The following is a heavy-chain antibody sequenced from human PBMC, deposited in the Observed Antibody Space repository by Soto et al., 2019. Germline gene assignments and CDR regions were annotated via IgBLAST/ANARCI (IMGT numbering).Heavy chain of an antibody. CDR1: VYSFTTYW. CDR3: ATTGYSRGVDAFDL. Sequence: PGESLQISCKGSVYSFTTYWIGWVRQMPGKGLEWMGIIYPGDSDTRYSPSFQGQVTISVDKSITTAYLQWRSLKASDTAMYYCATTGYSRGVDAFDLWGQGTMVTVSS. D-gene: IGHD6-19*01. V-gene: IGHV5-51*01. CDR2: IYPGDSDT. J-gene: IGHJ3*01.